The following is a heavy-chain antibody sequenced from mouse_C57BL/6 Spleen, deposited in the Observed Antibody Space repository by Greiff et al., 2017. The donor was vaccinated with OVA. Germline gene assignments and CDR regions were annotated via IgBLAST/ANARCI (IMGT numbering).Heavy chain of an antibody. CDR2: IHPNSGST. Sequence: QVQLQQPGAELVKPGASVKLSCKASGYTFTSYWMHWVKQRPGQGLEWIGMIHPNSGSTNYNEKFKSKATLTVDKSSSTAYMQLSSLTSEDSAVYYCARQAIYDGYYDAMDYWGQGASVTVSS. J-gene: IGHJ4*01. V-gene: IGHV1-64*01. CDR1: GYTFTSYW. CDR3: ARQAIYDGYYDAMDY. D-gene: IGHD2-3*01.